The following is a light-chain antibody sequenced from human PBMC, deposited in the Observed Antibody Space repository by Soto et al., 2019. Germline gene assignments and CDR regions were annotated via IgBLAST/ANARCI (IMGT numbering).Light chain of an antibody. CDR1: QSISSAY. CDR3: QQYSKWPPWT. V-gene: IGKV3-20*01. Sequence: EIVLTQSPGTLSLSPGERATLSCRASQSISSAYIAWYQQKPGQTPRLLIYGPHTRAAGIPDRFSGSGSGTDFTLTISGLQSEDFAVYYCQQYSKWPPWTFGPGTKVDIK. CDR2: GPH. J-gene: IGKJ1*01.